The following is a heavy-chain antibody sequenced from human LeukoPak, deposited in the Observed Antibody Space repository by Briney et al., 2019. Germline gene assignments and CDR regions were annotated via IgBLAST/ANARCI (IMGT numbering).Heavy chain of an antibody. V-gene: IGHV3-23*01. Sequence: PGGSLRLSCEASGFTFSTFAMIWVPQPPGKGLEWFSSIFPSGGEIHYADSVRGRFTISRDNSKSTLSLQMNSLRAEDTAIYYCATYRQVLLPFESWGQGTLVTVSS. CDR1: GFTFSTFA. CDR3: ATYRQVLLPFES. D-gene: IGHD2-8*02. J-gene: IGHJ4*02. CDR2: IFPSGGEI.